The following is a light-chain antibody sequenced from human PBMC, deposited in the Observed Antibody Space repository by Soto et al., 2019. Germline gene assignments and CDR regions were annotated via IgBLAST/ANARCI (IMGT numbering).Light chain of an antibody. CDR2: EVS. CDR1: SSDVGSYNR. CDR3: NSYTGSSTYV. V-gene: IGLV2-18*02. J-gene: IGLJ1*01. Sequence: QSVLTQPPSVSGYPGQSVAISCTGTSSDVGSYNRVSWYQQPPGAAPKLMIYEVSNRPSGVPDRFSGSKSGNTASLTISGLQAEDEADYYCNSYTGSSTYVFGTGTKVTVL.